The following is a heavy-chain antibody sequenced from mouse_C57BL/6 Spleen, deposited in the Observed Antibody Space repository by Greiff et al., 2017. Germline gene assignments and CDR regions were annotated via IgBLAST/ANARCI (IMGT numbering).Heavy chain of an antibody. V-gene: IGHV1-53*01. J-gene: IGHJ3*01. CDR1: GYTFTTYW. D-gene: IGHD1-1*01. CDR2: INPSNGGT. Sequence: VQLQQPGTELVKPGASVKLSCKASGYTFTTYWMHWVKQRPGQGLEWIGNINPSNGGTNYNEKFKSKATLTVDKSSSTASMQLSSLTSADSAVYYCARDYYYGSSYPFAYWGQGTLVTVSA. CDR3: ARDYYYGSSYPFAY.